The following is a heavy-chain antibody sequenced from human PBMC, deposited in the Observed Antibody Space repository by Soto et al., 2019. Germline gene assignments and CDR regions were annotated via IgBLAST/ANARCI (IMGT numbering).Heavy chain of an antibody. J-gene: IGHJ4*02. Sequence: GGSLRLSCAASGSTFSSYGMHWVRQAPGKGLEWVAVISYDGSNKYYADSVKGRFTISRDNSKNTLYLQMNSLRAEDTAVYYCAKGPSPYCSSTSCLLDYWGQGTLVTVSS. D-gene: IGHD2-2*01. CDR3: AKGPSPYCSSTSCLLDY. V-gene: IGHV3-30*18. CDR2: ISYDGSNK. CDR1: GSTFSSYG.